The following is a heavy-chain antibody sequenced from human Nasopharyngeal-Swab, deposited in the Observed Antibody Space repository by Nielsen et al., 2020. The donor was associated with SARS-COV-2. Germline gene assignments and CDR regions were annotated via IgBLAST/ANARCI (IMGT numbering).Heavy chain of an antibody. CDR2: FDPDDGET. D-gene: IGHD3-3*01. CDR1: GYTLTELS. CDR3: ATLAYDFWSGQTLLRGWFDP. J-gene: IGHJ5*02. Sequence: ASVKVSCKVSGYTLTELSMHWVRQAPGKGLEWMGGFDPDDGETIYAQKFQGRVTMTEDTSTDTAYMELSSLRSEDTAVYYCATLAYDFWSGQTLLRGWFDPWSQGTLVTVSS. V-gene: IGHV1-24*01.